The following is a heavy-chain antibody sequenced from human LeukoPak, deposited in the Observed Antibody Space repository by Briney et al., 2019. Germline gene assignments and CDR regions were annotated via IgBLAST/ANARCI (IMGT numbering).Heavy chain of an antibody. CDR1: GFNFRDAA. D-gene: IGHD6-13*01. J-gene: IGHJ4*02. V-gene: IGHV3-66*01. CDR2: IYSGGRT. Sequence: GGSLRLSCAASGFNFRDAAMTWVRQAPGKGLEWVSVIYSGGRTYYADSVKGRFTISRDNSKNTLYLQMNSLRAEDTAVYYCAGGSSSWDYWGQGTLVTVSS. CDR3: AGGSSSWDY.